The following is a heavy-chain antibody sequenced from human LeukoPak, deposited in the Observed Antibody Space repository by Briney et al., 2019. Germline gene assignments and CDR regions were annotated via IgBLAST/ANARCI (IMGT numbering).Heavy chain of an antibody. CDR2: IIPIFGTA. CDR3: ARGGGSQPRNFDY. Sequence: AASVKVSCKASGGTFSSYAISWVRQAPGQGLEWMGGIIPIFGTANYAQKFQGRVTITTDESTSTAYMELSSLRSEDTAVYYCARGGGSQPRNFDYWGQGTLVTVSS. J-gene: IGHJ4*02. V-gene: IGHV1-69*05. D-gene: IGHD3-16*01. CDR1: GGTFSSYA.